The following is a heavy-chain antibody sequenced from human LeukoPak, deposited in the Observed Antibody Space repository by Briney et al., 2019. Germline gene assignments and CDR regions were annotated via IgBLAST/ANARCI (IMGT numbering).Heavy chain of an antibody. D-gene: IGHD6-13*01. J-gene: IGHJ4*02. Sequence: AASVKVSCKASGYTFSDYYMRWVRQAPGQGLQWVGWISLNSGDTHYAQMFQGRVTMTRDTSINTAYMELRRVRSDDTAVYYCAKSAQYSSAWFTGSFDYWGQGTLVTVSS. CDR3: AKSAQYSSAWFTGSFDY. CDR1: GYTFSDYY. V-gene: IGHV1-2*02. CDR2: ISLNSGDT.